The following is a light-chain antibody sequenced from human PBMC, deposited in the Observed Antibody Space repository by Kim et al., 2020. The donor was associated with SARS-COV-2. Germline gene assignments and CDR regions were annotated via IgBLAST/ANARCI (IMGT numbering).Light chain of an antibody. Sequence: DIQMTQSPSSLSASVGDRVTITCRTSQSISSHLNWYHQKPGRAPKLLIYAASTLQGGVPSRFSGSGSETDFTLTISSLQPEDFATYFCQQSCITPFTFGPGTKVDIK. CDR1: QSISSH. CDR2: AAS. J-gene: IGKJ3*01. CDR3: QQSCITPFT. V-gene: IGKV1-39*01.